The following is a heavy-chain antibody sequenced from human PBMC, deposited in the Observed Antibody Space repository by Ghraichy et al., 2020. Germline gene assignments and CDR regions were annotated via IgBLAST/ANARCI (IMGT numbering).Heavy chain of an antibody. D-gene: IGHD4-17*01. V-gene: IGHV3-53*01. CDR2: IYSGGST. Sequence: GESLNISCAASGFTVSSNYMSWVRQAPGKGLEWVSVIYSGGSTYYADSVKGRFTISRDNSKNTLYLQMNSLRAEDTAVYYCARAFYGDYSPNWFDPWGQGTLVTVSS. CDR3: ARAFYGDYSPNWFDP. J-gene: IGHJ5*02. CDR1: GFTVSSNY.